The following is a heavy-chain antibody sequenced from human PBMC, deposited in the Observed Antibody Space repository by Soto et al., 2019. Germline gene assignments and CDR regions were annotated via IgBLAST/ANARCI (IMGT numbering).Heavy chain of an antibody. Sequence: QVTLKESGPTLVKPTQTLTLTCTVSGLSLRTTGVGVGWVRQPPGKALEWLALLYWDDEKRYSPSLRSRLTIAQDISEKQGVLTMTTMDSGDTVTYYGVQSWCGGDCLGIYSSHAYTGWDVWGHGSTVTVSS. CDR3: VQSWCGGDCLGIYSSHAYTGWDV. J-gene: IGHJ6*02. CDR1: GLSLRTTGVG. CDR2: LYWDDEK. D-gene: IGHD2-21*02. V-gene: IGHV2-5*02.